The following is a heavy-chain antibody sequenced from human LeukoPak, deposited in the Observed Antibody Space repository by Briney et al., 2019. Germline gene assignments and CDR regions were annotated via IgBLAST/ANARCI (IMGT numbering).Heavy chain of an antibody. V-gene: IGHV3-7*01. CDR1: GFTFSSRDW. Sequence: GGSLRLSCVASGFTFSSRDWMTWVRQAPGKGLEWVANIKQDGSEKNYVDSVKGRFTISRDNAKNSLYLQMDSLRVEDRAVYYCARDSRWLQPYWYFDLWGRGTLVIVSS. CDR3: ARDSRWLQPYWYFDL. D-gene: IGHD5-24*01. J-gene: IGHJ2*01. CDR2: IKQDGSEK.